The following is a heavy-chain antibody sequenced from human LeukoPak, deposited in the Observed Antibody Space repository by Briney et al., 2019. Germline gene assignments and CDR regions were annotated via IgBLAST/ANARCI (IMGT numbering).Heavy chain of an antibody. CDR1: GGSISSGDYY. J-gene: IGHJ4*02. CDR3: ARILTGSFYFDY. Sequence: SQTLSLTCTVSGGSISSGDYYWRWIRQPPGKGLEWIGYIYYSGSTYYNPSLKSRVTISVDTSKNQFSLKLSSVTAADTAVYYCARILTGSFYFDYWGQGTLVTVSS. CDR2: IYYSGST. D-gene: IGHD3-9*01. V-gene: IGHV4-30-4*01.